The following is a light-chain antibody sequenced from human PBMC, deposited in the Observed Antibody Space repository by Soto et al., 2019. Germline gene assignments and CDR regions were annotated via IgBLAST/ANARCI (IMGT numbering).Light chain of an antibody. CDR1: SSEVGGYNY. CDR2: EVS. V-gene: IGLV2-14*01. CDR3: SSFTSTKTDV. J-gene: IGLJ1*01. Sequence: QSALTQPASVSGSPGQSITISCTGTSSEVGGYNYVSWYQQHPDKAPRLIIYEVSNRPSGVSDRFSGSKSGNTAFLTISGLQTEDEADYYCSSFTSTKTDVFGTGTKLTVL.